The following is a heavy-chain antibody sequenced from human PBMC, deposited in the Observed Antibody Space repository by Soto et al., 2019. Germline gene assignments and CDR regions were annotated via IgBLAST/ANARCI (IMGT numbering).Heavy chain of an antibody. D-gene: IGHD1-26*01. J-gene: IGHJ6*02. CDR1: GSTFSSYW. V-gene: IGHV3-74*01. CDR3: ARAGSGSYNYYYYYGMDV. Sequence: PGGSLRLSCAASGSTFSSYWMHWVRQAPGKGLVWVSRINSDGSSTSYADSVKGRFTISRDNAKNTLYLQMNSLRAEDTAVCYCARAGSGSYNYYYYYGMDVWGQGTTVTVSS. CDR2: INSDGSST.